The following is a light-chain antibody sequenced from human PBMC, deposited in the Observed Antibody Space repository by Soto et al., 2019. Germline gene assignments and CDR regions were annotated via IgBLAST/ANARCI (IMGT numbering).Light chain of an antibody. Sequence: DIQMTQSPSTLSGSVGDRVTITCRASQTIRSWLAWYQQKPGKAPKLLIYKASTLKSGGPSRFSGSGSGTEFTLTISSLQPDDFATYYCQHYNSYSEAFGQGTKVDSK. J-gene: IGKJ1*01. CDR1: QTIRSW. CDR3: QHYNSYSEA. V-gene: IGKV1-5*03. CDR2: KAS.